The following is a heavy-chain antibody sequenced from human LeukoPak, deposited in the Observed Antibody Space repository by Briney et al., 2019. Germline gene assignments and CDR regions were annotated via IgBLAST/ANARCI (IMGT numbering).Heavy chain of an antibody. J-gene: IGHJ5*02. Sequence: SETLSLTCTVSGGSISSGGYYWSWIRQHPGKGLEWIGYIYYSGSTYYNPSLKSRVTISVDTSKNQFSLKLSSVTAADTAVYYCARGLLTNNWFAPWGQGTLVTVSS. D-gene: IGHD3-9*01. CDR2: IYYSGST. CDR1: GGSISSGGYY. CDR3: ARGLLTNNWFAP. V-gene: IGHV4-31*03.